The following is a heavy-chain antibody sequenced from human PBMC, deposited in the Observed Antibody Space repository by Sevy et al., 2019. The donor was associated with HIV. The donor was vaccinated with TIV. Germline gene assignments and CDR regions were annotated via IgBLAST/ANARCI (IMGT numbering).Heavy chain of an antibody. D-gene: IGHD6-19*01. V-gene: IGHV3-23*01. Sequence: LSCAASGFTFSSYAMSWVRQAPGKGLEWVSAISGSGGSTYYADSVKGRFTISRDNSKNTLYLQMNSLRAEDTAVYYCAKDDRIAVAGLIAFDIWGQGTMVTVSS. CDR2: ISGSGGST. J-gene: IGHJ3*02. CDR3: AKDDRIAVAGLIAFDI. CDR1: GFTFSSYA.